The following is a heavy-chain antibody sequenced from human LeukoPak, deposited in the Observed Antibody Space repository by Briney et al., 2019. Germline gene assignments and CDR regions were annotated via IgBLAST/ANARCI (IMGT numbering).Heavy chain of an antibody. V-gene: IGHV3-30*02. J-gene: IGHJ6*03. CDR3: AKDVAHYMDV. Sequence: GGSLRHSCAASGFTFSSYGMHWVRQAPGKGLEWVAFIRYDGSNKYYADSVKGRFAISRDNSKNTLYLQMNSLRAEDTAVYYCAKDVAHYMDVWGKGTTVTVSS. CDR2: IRYDGSNK. CDR1: GFTFSSYG.